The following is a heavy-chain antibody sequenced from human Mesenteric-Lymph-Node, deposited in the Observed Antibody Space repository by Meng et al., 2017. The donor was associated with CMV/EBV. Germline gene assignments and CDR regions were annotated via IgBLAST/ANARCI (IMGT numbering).Heavy chain of an antibody. CDR3: ARGLLGARRGGFDP. Sequence: GGSLRLSCAASGFTFSSFSMNWVRQAPGKGLESVAYISPTTTTVYYADSVKGRFTISRDNDKNSLYLQMSSLRAEDTAVYWCARGLLGARRGGFDPWGQGTLVTVSS. D-gene: IGHD6-6*01. V-gene: IGHV3-48*04. J-gene: IGHJ5*02. CDR2: ISPTTTTV. CDR1: GFTFSSFS.